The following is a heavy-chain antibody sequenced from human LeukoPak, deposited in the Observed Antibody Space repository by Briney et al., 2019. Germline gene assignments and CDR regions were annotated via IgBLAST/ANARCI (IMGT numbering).Heavy chain of an antibody. Sequence: PSETLSLTCTVSGGSISSSSYYWAWIRQPPGKGLEWIGSLYYSGHTYYNPSLKSRVTISIDTSKNQFSLRLTSVTAADTAVYYCASQYCSSSSCYAGEHDYWGQGTLVTVSS. V-gene: IGHV4-39*01. J-gene: IGHJ4*02. CDR2: LYYSGHT. CDR3: ASQYCSSSSCYAGEHDY. D-gene: IGHD2-2*01. CDR1: GGSISSSSYY.